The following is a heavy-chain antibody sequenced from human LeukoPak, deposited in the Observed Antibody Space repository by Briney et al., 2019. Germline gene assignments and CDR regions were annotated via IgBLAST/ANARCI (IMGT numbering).Heavy chain of an antibody. D-gene: IGHD6-19*01. J-gene: IGHJ4*02. CDR2: IYYSGST. V-gene: IGHV4-39*07. CDR1: GGSISSSSYY. Sequence: SETLCLTCTVSGGSISSSSYYWGWIRQPPGEGLEWIGSIYYSGSTYYNPSLKSRVTISVDTSKNQFSLKLSSVTAADTAVYYCARVLRIAVTHDYWGQGTLVTVSS. CDR3: ARVLRIAVTHDY.